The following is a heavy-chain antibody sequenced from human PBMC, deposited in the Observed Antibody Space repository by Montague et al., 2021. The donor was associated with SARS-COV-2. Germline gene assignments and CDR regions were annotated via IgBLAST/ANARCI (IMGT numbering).Heavy chain of an antibody. Sequence: SETLSLTCAVYGGSFSGYYWSWIRQPPEKGLEWIGEINHSERTNNNPSLKSRVTISVDTSKNQFSLKLSSVTAADTAVYYCARRGSSVWGVTVSAELDYWGQGILVTVSS. CDR1: GGSFSGYY. D-gene: IGHD3-10*01. CDR3: ARRGSSVWGVTVSAELDY. J-gene: IGHJ4*02. CDR2: INHSERT. V-gene: IGHV4-34*01.